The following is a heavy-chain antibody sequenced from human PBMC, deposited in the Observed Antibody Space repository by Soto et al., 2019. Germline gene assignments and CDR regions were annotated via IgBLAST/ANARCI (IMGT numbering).Heavy chain of an antibody. D-gene: IGHD3-10*01. V-gene: IGHV3-9*01. Sequence: EVQLVESGGGLVQPGRSLRLSCAASGFTFDDYAMHWVRQAPGKGLEWVSGISWNSGSIGYADSVKGPFTISRDNAKNSLYLQMNSLRAEDTALYYWAKDMGGFGELWDIAFDSWGKGTLVTVSS. J-gene: IGHJ4*02. CDR3: AKDMGGFGELWDIAFDS. CDR2: ISWNSGSI. CDR1: GFTFDDYA.